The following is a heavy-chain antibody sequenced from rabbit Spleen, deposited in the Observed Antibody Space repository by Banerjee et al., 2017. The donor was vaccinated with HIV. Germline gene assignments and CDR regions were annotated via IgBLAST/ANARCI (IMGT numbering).Heavy chain of an antibody. V-gene: IGHV1S45*01. J-gene: IGHJ4*01. Sequence: QEQLEESGGDLVKPEGALTLTCTASGLSFNYRDVMCWVRQAPGKGLEWIGCINTSSGNNVYATWAKGRFTISKASWTTVTLEMTSLTAADTATYFCARDLAAVIGWNFKLWGPGTLVTVS. CDR3: ARDLAAVIGWNFKL. D-gene: IGHD1-1*01. CDR1: GLSFNYRDV. CDR2: INTSSGNN.